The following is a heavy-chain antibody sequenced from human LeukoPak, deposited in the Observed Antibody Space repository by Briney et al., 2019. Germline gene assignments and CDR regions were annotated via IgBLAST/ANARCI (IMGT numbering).Heavy chain of an antibody. CDR3: ARAFSSVTTARYYYYGMDV. D-gene: IGHD4-17*01. V-gene: IGHV3-13*01. J-gene: IGHJ6*02. CDR1: GFTFSSYD. Sequence: PGGSLRHSCAASGFTFSSYDMHWVRKATGKGLEWVSAIGTAGDTYYPGSAKGRFTVSRENAKNSLYLQMNSLRAGDTAVYYCARAFSSVTTARYYYYGMDVWGQGTTVTVSS. CDR2: IGTAGDT.